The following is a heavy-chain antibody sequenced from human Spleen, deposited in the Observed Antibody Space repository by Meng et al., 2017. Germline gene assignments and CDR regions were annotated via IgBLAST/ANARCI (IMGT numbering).Heavy chain of an antibody. CDR1: GGSFSDYY. CDR3: ARGPTTMAHDFDY. Sequence: VPLPQWGAGLLKPPGTLSLTCVVSGGSFSDYYWSWIRQPPGKGLEWIGEINHSGSTNYNPSLESRATISVDTSQNNLSLKLSSVTAADSAVYYCARGPTTMAHDFDYWGQGTLVTVSS. D-gene: IGHD4-11*01. CDR2: INHSGST. J-gene: IGHJ4*02. V-gene: IGHV4-34*01.